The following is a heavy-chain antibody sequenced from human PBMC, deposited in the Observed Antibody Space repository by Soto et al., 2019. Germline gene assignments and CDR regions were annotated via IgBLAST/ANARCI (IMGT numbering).Heavy chain of an antibody. V-gene: IGHV4-31*03. J-gene: IGHJ6*02. CDR3: ARDGHSNPRRGYYYYGMDV. CDR2: IYYSGST. D-gene: IGHD4-4*01. CDR1: GGSISSGGYY. Sequence: PSETLSLTCTVSGGSISSGGYYWSWIRQHPGKGLEWIGYIYYSGSTYYNPSLKSRVTISVDTSKNQFSLKLSSVTAADTVVYYCARDGHSNPRRGYYYYGMDVWGQGTTVTASS.